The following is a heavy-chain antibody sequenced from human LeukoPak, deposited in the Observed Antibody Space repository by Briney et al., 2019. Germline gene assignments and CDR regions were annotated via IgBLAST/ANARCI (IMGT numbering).Heavy chain of an antibody. Sequence: SETLSLTCTVSGGSTSSYYWNWIRQPPGKGLEWIGYIYYSGSTNYNPSLKSRVTISVDTSKNQFSLKLSSVTAADTAVYYCARLTTVPTRGYYYYYMDVWGKGTTVTVSS. J-gene: IGHJ6*03. CDR2: IYYSGST. CDR1: GGSTSSYY. V-gene: IGHV4-59*01. CDR3: ARLTTVPTRGYYYYYMDV. D-gene: IGHD4-17*01.